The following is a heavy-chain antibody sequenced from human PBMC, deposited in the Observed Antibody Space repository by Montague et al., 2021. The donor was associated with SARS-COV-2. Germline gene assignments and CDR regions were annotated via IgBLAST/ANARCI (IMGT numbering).Heavy chain of an antibody. D-gene: IGHD6-19*01. Sequence: CAISGDSVSSNSAARNWIRQSPSRGLEWLGRTYYRSKWYNDYAVSVKXXITINPDTSKNQFSLQLNSVTPEDTAVYYCARGDEEQWLVHYYYYGMDVWGQGTTVTVSS. CDR2: TYYRSKWYN. CDR3: ARGDEEQWLVHYYYYGMDV. J-gene: IGHJ6*02. V-gene: IGHV6-1*01. CDR1: GDSVSSNSAA.